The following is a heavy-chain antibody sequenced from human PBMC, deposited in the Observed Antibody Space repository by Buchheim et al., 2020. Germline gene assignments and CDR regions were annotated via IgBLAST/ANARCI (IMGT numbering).Heavy chain of an antibody. Sequence: QVQLVESGGGVVQPGRSLRLSCAASGFTFSSYGMHWVRQAPGKGLEWVAVIWYDGSNKYYADSVKGRFTISRDNSKNTLYLQMNSLRAEDTAVYYCARDAPYTLDYGDSGFDYWGQGTL. D-gene: IGHD4-17*01. CDR3: ARDAPYTLDYGDSGFDY. J-gene: IGHJ4*02. CDR1: GFTFSSYG. CDR2: IWYDGSNK. V-gene: IGHV3-33*01.